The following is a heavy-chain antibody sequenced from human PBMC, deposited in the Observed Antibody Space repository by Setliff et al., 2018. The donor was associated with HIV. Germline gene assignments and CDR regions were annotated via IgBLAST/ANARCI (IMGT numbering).Heavy chain of an antibody. Sequence: PGGSLRLSCVASGFTFSTYAINWVRLAPGKGLEWVSVISGSGATTYYAESVKGRFTISRDNSKNTLYLQMNSLRAEDTAVYYCAKVNPRSVVPASRILGTFDPWGQGTLVTVSS. J-gene: IGHJ5*02. CDR3: AKVNPRSVVPASRILGTFDP. CDR2: ISGSGATT. D-gene: IGHD2-2*01. V-gene: IGHV3-23*01. CDR1: GFTFSTYA.